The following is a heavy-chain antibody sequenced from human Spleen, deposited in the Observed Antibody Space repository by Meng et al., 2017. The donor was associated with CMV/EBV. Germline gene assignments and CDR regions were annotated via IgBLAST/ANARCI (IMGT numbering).Heavy chain of an antibody. CDR3: ARVREVVVVFTTLAYDI. CDR2: IFYSGTT. D-gene: IGHD2-15*01. CDR1: GGSIRSSSYY. Sequence: SETLSLTCTVSGGSIRSSSYYWGWIRQPPGKGLEWIGTIFYSGTTYYNPSLKSRVTISEDTSKNQFSLNLSSLTAADTAVYYCARVREVVVVFTTLAYDIWGQGTMVTVSS. V-gene: IGHV4-39*07. J-gene: IGHJ3*02.